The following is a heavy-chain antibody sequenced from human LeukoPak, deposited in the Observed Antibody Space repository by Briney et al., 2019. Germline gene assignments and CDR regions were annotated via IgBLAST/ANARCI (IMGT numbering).Heavy chain of an antibody. V-gene: IGHV3-7*01. J-gene: IGHJ6*02. CDR2: IKQDGSEK. CDR1: GFTFSSYW. Sequence: GGSLRLSCAASGFTFSSYWMTWVRQAPGKGLEWVANIKQDGSEKYYVDSVKGRFTISRDNAKNSLYLQMNSLRAEDTAVYYCAREGLWFGEFFYGMDVWGQGTTVTVSS. D-gene: IGHD3-10*01. CDR3: AREGLWFGEFFYGMDV.